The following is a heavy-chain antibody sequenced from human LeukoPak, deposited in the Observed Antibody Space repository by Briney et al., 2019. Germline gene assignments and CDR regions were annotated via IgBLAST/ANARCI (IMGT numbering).Heavy chain of an antibody. Sequence: ASVKVSCKASEYTFAGYYMNWVRQAPGQGLEWMGRINPNNGGTNYAQKFQGRVTMTGDTSISTAYMELSSLRSDDTAVYYCTRESGSCHGNDFWGQGTLVTVSS. CDR2: INPNNGGT. D-gene: IGHD1-26*01. V-gene: IGHV1-2*06. CDR3: TRESGSCHGNDF. J-gene: IGHJ4*02. CDR1: EYTFAGYY.